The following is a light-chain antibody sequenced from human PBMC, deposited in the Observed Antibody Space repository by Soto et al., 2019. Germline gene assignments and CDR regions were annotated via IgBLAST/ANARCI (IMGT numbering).Light chain of an antibody. CDR2: GAS. CDR3: QQYNNWPPFT. CDR1: QSVSSN. Sequence: EIVMTQSPATLSVSPGERATLSCRASQSVSSNLAWYQQKPGQAPRRLIYGASTRATGIPARFSGSGSGTEFTLTISSLQSEDFAVYYCQQYNNWPPFTFGPGTNVDIK. V-gene: IGKV3-15*01. J-gene: IGKJ3*01.